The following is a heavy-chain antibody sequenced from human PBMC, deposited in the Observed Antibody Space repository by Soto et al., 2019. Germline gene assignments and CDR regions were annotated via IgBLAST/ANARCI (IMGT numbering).Heavy chain of an antibody. J-gene: IGHJ3*01. CDR1: AYTLTSSG. Sequence: AGVKLSCKASAYTLTSSGMRWVRQAAGEGVEWMGWISAHTGSSEYAQRFQGRITMTTDRSTSTAYIEETSLSHDDPAVYYCDRQFFAQGSASRGYSSDAFDFRGPGTLVPVS. V-gene: IGHV1-18*01. D-gene: IGHD3-22*01. CDR3: DRQFFAQGSASRGYSSDAFDF. CDR2: ISAHTGSS.